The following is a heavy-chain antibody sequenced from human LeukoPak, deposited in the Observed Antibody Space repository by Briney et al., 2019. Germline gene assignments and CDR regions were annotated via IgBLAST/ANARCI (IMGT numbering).Heavy chain of an antibody. CDR2: IYPGDSDT. Sequence: GESLKISCKGSGYSFTSNWIGWVRQMPGKGLEWMGIIYPGDSDTRYSPSFQGQVTISADKSISTAYLQWSSLKASDTAMYYCATLGRPAYDILTGYYRGVGAFDIWGQGTMVTVSS. CDR3: ATLGRPAYDILTGYYRGVGAFDI. CDR1: GYSFTSNW. J-gene: IGHJ3*02. V-gene: IGHV5-51*01. D-gene: IGHD3-9*01.